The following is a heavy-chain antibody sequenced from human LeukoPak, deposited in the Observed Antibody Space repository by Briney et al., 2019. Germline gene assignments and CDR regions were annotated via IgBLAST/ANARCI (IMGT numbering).Heavy chain of an antibody. CDR3: ARDDSYAIAGEAFGI. V-gene: IGHV3-30-3*01. CDR1: GFTFSSYA. CDR2: ISYDGSNK. Sequence: GGSLRLSCAASGFTFSSYAMHWVRQAPGKGLEWVAVISYDGSNKYYADSVKGRFTISRDNSKNTLYLQMNSLRAEDTAVYYCARDDSYAIAGEAFGIWGQGTMVTVSS. D-gene: IGHD2-8*01. J-gene: IGHJ3*02.